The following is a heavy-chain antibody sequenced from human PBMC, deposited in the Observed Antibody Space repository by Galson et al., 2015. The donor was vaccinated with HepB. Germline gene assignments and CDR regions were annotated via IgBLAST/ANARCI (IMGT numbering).Heavy chain of an antibody. CDR2: IWYDGTNK. CDR3: ARDPVGSWYFDL. J-gene: IGHJ2*01. CDR1: GFTFSSYW. V-gene: IGHV3-33*08. Sequence: SLRLSCAASGFTFSSYWMSWVRQAPGKGLEWVAVIWYDGTNKYYADSVKGRFTISRDNSRSTLYLQMNSLRAEDTAVYYCARDPVGSWYFDLWGRGTLVTVSS. D-gene: IGHD1-26*01.